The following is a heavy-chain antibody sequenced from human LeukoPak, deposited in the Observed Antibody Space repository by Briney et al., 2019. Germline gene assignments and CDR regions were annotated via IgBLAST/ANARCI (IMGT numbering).Heavy chain of an antibody. CDR2: INHSGST. Sequence: SETLSLTCAVYGGSFSGYYWSWIRQPPGKGLEWIGEINHSGSTNYNPSLKSRVTISVDTSENQFSLKLSSVTAADTAVYYCARRLSSWYRMPFDYWGQGTLVTVSS. D-gene: IGHD6-13*01. CDR3: ARRLSSWYRMPFDY. J-gene: IGHJ4*02. V-gene: IGHV4-34*01. CDR1: GGSFSGYY.